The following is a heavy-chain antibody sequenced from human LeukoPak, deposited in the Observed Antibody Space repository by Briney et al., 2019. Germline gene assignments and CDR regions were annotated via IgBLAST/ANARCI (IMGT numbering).Heavy chain of an antibody. D-gene: IGHD6-25*01. CDR2: ISYSGST. Sequence: SETLSLTCTVSGGSISSSSYYWGWIRQPPWKGLEWIGSISYSGSTYYNPSLKSRVTISVDTSKNQFSLKLSSVTAADTAVYYCARLSDSGFFPDYWGQGTLVTVSS. V-gene: IGHV4-39*01. CDR3: ARLSDSGFFPDY. J-gene: IGHJ4*02. CDR1: GGSISSSSYY.